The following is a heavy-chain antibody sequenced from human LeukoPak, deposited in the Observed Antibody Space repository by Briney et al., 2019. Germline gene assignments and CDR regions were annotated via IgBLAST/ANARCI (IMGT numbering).Heavy chain of an antibody. V-gene: IGHV4-59*01. Sequence: SETLSLTCTVSGVSINGNYWTWIRQLPGKGLEWIGFVSDTGDTDYNPSLKSRLTISVDTSKSQLSLSLSSVTAADTALYYCARVFRGVETSNWFDPWGQGTLVTVSS. J-gene: IGHJ5*02. D-gene: IGHD3-3*01. CDR2: VSDTGDT. CDR1: GVSINGNY. CDR3: ARVFRGVETSNWFDP.